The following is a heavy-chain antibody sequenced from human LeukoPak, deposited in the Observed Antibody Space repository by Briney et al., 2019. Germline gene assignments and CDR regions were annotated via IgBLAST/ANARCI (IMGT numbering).Heavy chain of an antibody. D-gene: IGHD5-18*01. CDR2: ISSSASST. CDR1: GFIFSSYA. V-gene: IGHV3-23*01. J-gene: IGHJ4*02. CDR3: AKDQSAYSYGDFYDY. Sequence: GGSLRLSCAASGFIFSSYAMSWVRQAPGKGLEWVSAISSSASSTYYADPVKGRFTISRDNSKNTLYLQMNSLRAEDTAVYYCAKDQSAYSYGDFYDYWGQGTLVTVSS.